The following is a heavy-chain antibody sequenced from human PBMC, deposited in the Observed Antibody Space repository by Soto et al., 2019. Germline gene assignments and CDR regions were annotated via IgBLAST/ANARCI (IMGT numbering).Heavy chain of an antibody. CDR3: ATGFNYYGAGTLKLEF. CDR1: GGSIRSYY. CDR2: ISYSGTT. D-gene: IGHD3-10*01. Sequence: QVLLQESGPGQVKPSETLSLTCSVSGGSIRSYYWSWIRQPPGKRLEWIGYISYSGTTNYNPSLTGRLTIAIDTTKNQFSLKLGSVTADDTAVYYCATGFNYYGAGTLKLEFWGQGTLVAVYS. J-gene: IGHJ4*02. V-gene: IGHV4-59*01.